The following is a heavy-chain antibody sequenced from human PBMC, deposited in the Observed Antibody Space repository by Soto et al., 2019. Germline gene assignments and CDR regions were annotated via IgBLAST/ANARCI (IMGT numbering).Heavy chain of an antibody. Sequence: QVQLVESGGGVVQPGRSLRLSCEASGFTFSSYGMHWVRQAPGKGLEWVAVISYDGSNKYYADSVKGRFTISRDNSKNTLYLQMNSLRAEDTAVYYCAKDSLIEYSSSSIAEYFQHWGQGTLVTVSS. V-gene: IGHV3-30*18. D-gene: IGHD6-6*01. CDR1: GFTFSSYG. CDR3: AKDSLIEYSSSSIAEYFQH. J-gene: IGHJ1*01. CDR2: ISYDGSNK.